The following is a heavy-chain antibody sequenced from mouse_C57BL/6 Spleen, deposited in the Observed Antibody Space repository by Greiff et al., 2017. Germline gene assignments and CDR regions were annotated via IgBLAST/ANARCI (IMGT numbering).Heavy chain of an antibody. D-gene: IGHD1-1*01. V-gene: IGHV1-81*01. J-gene: IGHJ2*01. Sequence: VKLVESGAELARLGASVKLSCKASGYTFTSYGISWVKQRTGQGLEWIGEIYPRSGNTYYNEKFKGKATLTADKSSSTAYMERRSLTSEDSAVYFCARLTTTVVAYYFDYWGQGTTLTVSS. CDR2: IYPRSGNT. CDR3: ARLTTTVVAYYFDY. CDR1: GYTFTSYG.